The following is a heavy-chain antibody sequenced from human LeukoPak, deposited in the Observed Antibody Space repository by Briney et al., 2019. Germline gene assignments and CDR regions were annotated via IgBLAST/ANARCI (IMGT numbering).Heavy chain of an antibody. CDR2: IYPGDSDT. V-gene: IGHV5-51*01. CDR1: GYSFTSYW. Sequence: GESLKISCKGSGYSFTSYWIVWVRQMPGKGLEWMGVIYPGDSDTRYSPSFQGQVTISADKSLSTAYLQWSSLKASDTAIYYCARRPSDSWNYVKYWGQGTLVTVPS. D-gene: IGHD1-7*01. CDR3: ARRPSDSWNYVKY. J-gene: IGHJ4*02.